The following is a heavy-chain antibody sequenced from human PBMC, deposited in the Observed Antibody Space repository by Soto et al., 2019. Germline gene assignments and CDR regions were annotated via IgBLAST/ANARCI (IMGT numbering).Heavy chain of an antibody. J-gene: IGHJ3*02. CDR3: ARDAWELLAFDI. CDR1: GYTFTSYA. D-gene: IGHD1-26*01. V-gene: IGHV1-3*01. Sequence: ASVKVSCKASGYTFTSYAMHWVRQAPGQRLEWMGWINAGNGNTKYSQKFQGRVTITRDTSASTAYMELSSLRSEDTAVYYCARDAWELLAFDIWGQGTMVTVSS. CDR2: INAGNGNT.